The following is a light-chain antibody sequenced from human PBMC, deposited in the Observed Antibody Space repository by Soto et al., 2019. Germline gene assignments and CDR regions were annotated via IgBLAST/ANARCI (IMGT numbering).Light chain of an antibody. CDR1: QVIRND. V-gene: IGKV1-17*01. CDR2: AAS. J-gene: IGKJ1*01. Sequence: DIQMTQSPSSLSASVGDRVTITCRASQVIRNDLGWYQQKPGKAPKRLIYAASSLQSGVPSRFSGSGSETEFTLTISGLQPDDFASYYCQQYNSYSWTFGQGTKVDIK. CDR3: QQYNSYSWT.